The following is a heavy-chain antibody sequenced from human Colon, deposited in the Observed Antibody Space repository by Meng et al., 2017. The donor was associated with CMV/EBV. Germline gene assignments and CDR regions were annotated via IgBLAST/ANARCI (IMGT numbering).Heavy chain of an antibody. D-gene: IGHD2-2*01. CDR2: ITSSGGTI. Sequence: GESLKISCAASGFTLSSYEMTWVRQAPGKGLEWISCITSSGGTIYYADSVKGRFTISRDNAKNSLYLQMNSLRAEDTAVYYCAGEDIEVVSDRYYYYYGMDVWGQGTTVTVSS. J-gene: IGHJ6*02. V-gene: IGHV3-48*03. CDR1: GFTLSSYE. CDR3: AGEDIEVVSDRYYYYYGMDV.